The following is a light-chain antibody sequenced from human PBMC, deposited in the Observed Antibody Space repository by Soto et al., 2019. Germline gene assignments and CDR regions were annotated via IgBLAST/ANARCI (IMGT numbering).Light chain of an antibody. CDR3: QSHDSSLSGFV. J-gene: IGLJ1*01. CDR2: GNI. Sequence: QAVVTQPPSVSGAPGQRVTISCTGSSSNIGAGYDVHWCQQLPGTAPKLLIYGNINRPSGVPDRFSGSKSGTSASLAITGLQAEDEADYYCQSHDSSLSGFVFGTGTKVTVL. CDR1: SSNIGAGYD. V-gene: IGLV1-40*01.